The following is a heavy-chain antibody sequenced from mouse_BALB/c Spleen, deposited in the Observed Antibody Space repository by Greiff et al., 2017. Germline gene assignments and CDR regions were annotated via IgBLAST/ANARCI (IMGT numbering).Heavy chain of an antibody. Sequence: EVKLVESGGGLVQPGGSRKLSCAASGFTFSSFGMHWVRQAPEKGLEWVAYISSGSSTIYYADTVKGRFTISRDNPKNTLFLQMTSLRSEDTAMYYCARSRGGYAMDDWGQGTSVTVSS. V-gene: IGHV5-17*02. CDR3: ARSRGGYAMDD. CDR1: GFTFSSFG. CDR2: ISSGSSTI. J-gene: IGHJ4*01.